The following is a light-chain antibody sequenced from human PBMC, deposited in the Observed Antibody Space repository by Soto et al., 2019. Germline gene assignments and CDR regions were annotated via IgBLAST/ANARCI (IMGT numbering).Light chain of an antibody. CDR1: QSVSSSN. Sequence: EIVMTQSPATLSVSPGERATLSCRASQSVSSSNLAWYQQKPGQAPRLLSYGASSRSTGIPARFSGSGSGTDFTLTISSLEPEDFGDYYCQQRNNWPLTFGGGTKVEIK. J-gene: IGKJ4*01. CDR2: GAS. CDR3: QQRNNWPLT. V-gene: IGKV3D-20*02.